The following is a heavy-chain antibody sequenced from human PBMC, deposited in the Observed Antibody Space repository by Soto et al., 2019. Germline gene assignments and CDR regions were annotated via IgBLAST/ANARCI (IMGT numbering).Heavy chain of an antibody. CDR3: ARGLPEWSSEQ. D-gene: IGHD2-8*01. CDR2: IFGSGTT. Sequence: PSETLSLTCTVSCDSISVGTYYWSWIREHPGKGLEWIGYIFGSGTTEYNPSLRSRLTISIDTSKNQFSLKLTSVNDADTAVYYCARGLPEWSSEQWGQGTLVTVS. V-gene: IGHV4-31*03. J-gene: IGHJ4*02. CDR1: CDSISVGTYY.